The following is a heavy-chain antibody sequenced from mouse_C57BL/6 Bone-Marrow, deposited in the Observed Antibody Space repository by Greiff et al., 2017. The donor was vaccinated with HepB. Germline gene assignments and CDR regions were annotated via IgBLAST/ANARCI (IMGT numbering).Heavy chain of an antibody. CDR1: GYTFTSYG. Sequence: VQLKESGAELARPGASVKLSCKASGYTFTSYGISWVKQRTGQGLEWIGEIYPRSGNTYYNEKFKGKAPLTADKSYSTAYMELRSLTSEDSAVYFCARMIPSDSSGPAWFAYWGQGTLVTVSA. V-gene: IGHV1-81*01. CDR2: IYPRSGNT. J-gene: IGHJ3*01. D-gene: IGHD3-2*02. CDR3: ARMIPSDSSGPAWFAY.